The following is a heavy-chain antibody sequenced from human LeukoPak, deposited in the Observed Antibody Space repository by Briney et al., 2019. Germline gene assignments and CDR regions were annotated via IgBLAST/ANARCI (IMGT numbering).Heavy chain of an antibody. J-gene: IGHJ5*02. D-gene: IGHD6-13*01. CDR2: INPNSGGT. Sequence: EASVKVSCKASGYTFTGYYMHWVRQAPGQGLEWMGWINPNSGGTNYAQKFQGRVTMTRDTSISTAYMELSRLRSDDTAVYYCARSPEKQLAHNWFDPRGQGTLVTVSS. CDR1: GYTFTGYY. V-gene: IGHV1-2*02. CDR3: ARSPEKQLAHNWFDP.